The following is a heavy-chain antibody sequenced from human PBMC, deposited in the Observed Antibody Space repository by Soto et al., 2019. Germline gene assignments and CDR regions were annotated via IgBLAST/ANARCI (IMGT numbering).Heavy chain of an antibody. D-gene: IGHD6-19*01. Sequence: QVQLVQSGAEEKKPGASVKVSCKASGYTFTGYAMHWVRQAPGQRLEWMGWINAGNGNTKYSQKSQGKVTITRDTTASIAYMEMSRLRSEDTAVYYCAAAVAVPADFDCWGQGTLFAVSS. J-gene: IGHJ4*02. CDR3: AAAVAVPADFDC. V-gene: IGHV1-3*05. CDR2: INAGNGNT. CDR1: GYTFTGYA.